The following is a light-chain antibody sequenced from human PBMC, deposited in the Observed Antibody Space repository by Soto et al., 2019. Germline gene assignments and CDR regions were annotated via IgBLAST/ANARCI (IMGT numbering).Light chain of an antibody. CDR3: QQTDSFPIT. CDR2: DAS. CDR1: QSVSTR. J-gene: IGKJ5*01. Sequence: DIQMTQSPSSLSASVGYMVTIICRASQSVSTRLAWYQQKPGKAPKVLIYDASSLESGVPSRFSGSGYGTEFTLTISSLQPEDFGTYYCQQTDSFPITFGQGTRLEIK. V-gene: IGKV1-5*02.